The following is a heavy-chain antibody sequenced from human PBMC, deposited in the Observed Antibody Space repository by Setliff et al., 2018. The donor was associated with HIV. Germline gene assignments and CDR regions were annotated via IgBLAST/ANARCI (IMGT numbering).Heavy chain of an antibody. CDR1: GFTFTNAW. CDR3: SRGLGRWPYLIDS. CDR2: IKRKTDGGAT. J-gene: IGHJ4*02. V-gene: IGHV3-15*01. Sequence: GGSLRLSCAASGFTFTNAWMSWVRQGQGKGLEWVGRIKRKTDGGATDYAARVNGRFTISRDDSKSIAYLQMNSLKIEGTAVYSCSRGLGRWPYLIDSWGRGTLVTV. D-gene: IGHD3-16*01.